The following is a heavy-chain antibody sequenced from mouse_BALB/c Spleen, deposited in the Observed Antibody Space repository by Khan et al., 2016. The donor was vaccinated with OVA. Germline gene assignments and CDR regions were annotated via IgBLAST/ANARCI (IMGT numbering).Heavy chain of an antibody. J-gene: IGHJ3*01. CDR1: GYTFTTYW. CDR2: INPSTGYT. Sequence: VQLQESGAELAQPGASVKMSCQTSGYTFTTYWMHWVQQRPGQGLEWIGYINPSTGYTEYNQRFKDKATLTTDKSSSTAYIQLSRLTSEDSAVDYCTRRGRYGIYAYWGQGTLVTVSA. CDR3: TRRGRYGIYAY. D-gene: IGHD2-1*01. V-gene: IGHV1-7*01.